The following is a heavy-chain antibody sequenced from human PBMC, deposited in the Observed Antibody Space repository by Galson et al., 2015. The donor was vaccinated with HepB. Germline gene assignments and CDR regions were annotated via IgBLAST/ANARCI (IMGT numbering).Heavy chain of an antibody. CDR2: INSDGSYT. CDR3: ARTRGAAAGIIDY. CDR1: GFTFSWYW. Sequence: SLRLSCAASGFTFSWYWMHWVRQVPGKGLVWVARINSDGSYTTYADSVKGRFTISRDNAKNTLYLQMNSPRAEDTALYYCARTRGAAAGIIDYWGQGTLVTVSS. J-gene: IGHJ4*02. V-gene: IGHV3-74*01. D-gene: IGHD6-13*01.